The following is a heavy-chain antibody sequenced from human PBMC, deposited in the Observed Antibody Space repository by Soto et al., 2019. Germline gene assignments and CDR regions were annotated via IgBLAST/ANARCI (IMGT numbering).Heavy chain of an antibody. J-gene: IGHJ5*02. CDR3: ARDRNNDYGGNSVFWFDP. CDR2: ISAYNGNT. CDR1: CYTFTSYG. Sequence: ASVKVSCKASCYTFTSYGISWVRQAPGQGREWMGWISAYNGNTNYAQKLQGRVTMTTDTSTSTAYMELRSLRSDDTAVYYCARDRNNDYGGNSVFWFDPWGQGTLVTVSS. D-gene: IGHD4-17*01. V-gene: IGHV1-18*01.